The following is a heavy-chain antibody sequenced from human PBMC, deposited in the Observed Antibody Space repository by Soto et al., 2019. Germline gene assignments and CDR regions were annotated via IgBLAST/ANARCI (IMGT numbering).Heavy chain of an antibody. CDR2: FDPEDGET. D-gene: IGHD6-19*01. V-gene: IGHV1-24*01. CDR3: ATESRPVSGWAENWPFDY. CDR1: GYTLTELS. J-gene: IGHJ4*02. Sequence: ASVKVSCKVSGYTLTELSMHWVRQAPGKGLEWMGGFDPEDGETIYAQKFQGRVTMTEDTSTDTAYMELSSLRSEDTAVYYCATESRPVSGWAENWPFDYWGQGTLVTVS.